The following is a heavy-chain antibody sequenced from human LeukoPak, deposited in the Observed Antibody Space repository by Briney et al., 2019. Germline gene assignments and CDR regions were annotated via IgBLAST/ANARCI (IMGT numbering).Heavy chain of an antibody. J-gene: IGHJ4*02. CDR2: ITPIFGTA. D-gene: IGHD5-18*01. CDR3: ARDRGYSYGPSGY. CDR1: GGSFSTYA. Sequence: SVKVSCKASGGSFSTYAISWVRQAPGQGLEWMGGITPIFGTAKYAQKFQGRVTITADESTSTAYMELSSLRSEDTAVYYCARDRGYSYGPSGYWGQGTLVTVSS. V-gene: IGHV1-69*13.